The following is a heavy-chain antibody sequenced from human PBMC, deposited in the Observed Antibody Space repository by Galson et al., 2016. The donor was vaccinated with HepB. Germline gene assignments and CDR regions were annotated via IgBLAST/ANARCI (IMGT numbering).Heavy chain of an antibody. D-gene: IGHD3-10*01. CDR1: GFAFRTYS. CDR2: ITGTDYYT. Sequence: SLRLSCAASGFAFRTYSMNWVRQTPGKGLEWVASITGTDYYTYYADSIKDRFTISSDNPRNLQHLQMNRLRVDDSAIYYCARGSVSGSFRVRFYFYMDMGGKGTTVTVSS. CDR3: ARGSVSGSFRVRFYFYMDM. J-gene: IGHJ6*03. V-gene: IGHV3-21*01.